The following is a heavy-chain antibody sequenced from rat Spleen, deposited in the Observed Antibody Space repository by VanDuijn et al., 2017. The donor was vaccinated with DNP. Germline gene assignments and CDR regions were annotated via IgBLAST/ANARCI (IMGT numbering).Heavy chain of an antibody. V-gene: IGHV3-1*01. J-gene: IGHJ2*01. Sequence: EVQLQESGPGLVKPSQSLSLTCSVTGYSITSNYWGWIRKFPGNKMEYIGHISYRGSTNYNPSLKSRISITRDRSKNQFFLQLNSVTTEDTATYYCARSSSILDYFNYWGQGVMVTVSS. D-gene: IGHD1-6*01. CDR1: GYSITSNY. CDR2: ISYRGST. CDR3: ARSSSILDYFNY.